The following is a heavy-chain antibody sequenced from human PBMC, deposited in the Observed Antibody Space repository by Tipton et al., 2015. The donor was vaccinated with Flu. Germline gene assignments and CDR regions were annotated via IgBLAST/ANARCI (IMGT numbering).Heavy chain of an antibody. CDR1: GASFSGYY. CDR3: ARDRSGSNSLDY. J-gene: IGHJ4*02. D-gene: IGHD1-26*01. V-gene: IGHV4-4*07. CDR2: VFSSGST. Sequence: TLSLTCTVLGASFSGYYWSWIRQPAGRGLEWFGHVFSSGSTKYNPSPKGRVTLSVDKSRNQFSLEPNSVTAADPAVYYCARDRSGSNSLDYWGQGTLVTVSS.